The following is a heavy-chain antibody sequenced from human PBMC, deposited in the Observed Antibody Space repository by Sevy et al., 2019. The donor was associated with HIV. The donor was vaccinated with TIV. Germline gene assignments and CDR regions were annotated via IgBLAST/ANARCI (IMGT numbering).Heavy chain of an antibody. CDR1: GFTFSSYW. Sequence: GGSLRLSCAASGFTFSSYWMSWVHQAPGKGLEWVANIKQDGSEKYYVDSVKGRFTISRDNAKNSLYLQMNSLRAEDTAVYYCARERGWGQHYYYGSGSYQYYYYYYGMDVWGQGTTVTVSS. V-gene: IGHV3-7*01. CDR2: IKQDGSEK. D-gene: IGHD3-10*01. CDR3: ARERGWGQHYYYGSGSYQYYYYYYGMDV. J-gene: IGHJ6*02.